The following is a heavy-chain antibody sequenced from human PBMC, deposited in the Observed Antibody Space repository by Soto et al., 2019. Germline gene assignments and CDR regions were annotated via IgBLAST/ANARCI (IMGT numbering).Heavy chain of an antibody. V-gene: IGHV3-11*04. CDR1: GFSFSGQY. CDR2: ISSDGTLT. Sequence: QVQLVQSGGGLVEPGGSLRLSCAASGFSFSGQYMTWIRQAPGKGLEWVSKISSDGTLTYYADSVKGRFTVSRDNAKRALYLQMNSLRAEDTAVYYCARDHKGGYYYYGMDVWGQGTTVTVSS. J-gene: IGHJ6*02. CDR3: ARDHKGGYYYYGMDV.